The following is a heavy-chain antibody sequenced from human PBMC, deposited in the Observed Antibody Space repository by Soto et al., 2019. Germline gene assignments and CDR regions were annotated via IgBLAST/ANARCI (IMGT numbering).Heavy chain of an antibody. CDR1: AYTFINYD. CDR2: INPNGGST. D-gene: IGHD6-19*01. CDR3: AREKWLVRRNDPFDI. V-gene: IGHV1-46*01. J-gene: IGHJ3*02. Sequence: ASVKVSCKASAYTFINYDMHWVRQAPGQGLEWMGIINPNGGSTTYAQKFQGRVTLTRDTSTNTVNMELSSLRSEDTAVYYCAREKWLVRRNDPFDIWGQGTMVTVSS.